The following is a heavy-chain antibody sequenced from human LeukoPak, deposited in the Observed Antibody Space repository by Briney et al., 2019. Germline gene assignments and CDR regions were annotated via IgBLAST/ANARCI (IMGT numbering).Heavy chain of an antibody. J-gene: IGHJ3*02. Sequence: PSETLSLTCTVSGGSISSYSWSWIRQPPGKGLEWIGYIHYSGSTNYNPSLKSRVTISVDTSKNQFSLKLSSVTAADTGVYYCARYKRPNYYDSSGYYWPDAFDIWGQGTMVTVSS. D-gene: IGHD3-22*01. CDR2: IHYSGST. CDR3: ARYKRPNYYDSSGYYWPDAFDI. V-gene: IGHV4-59*01. CDR1: GGSISSYS.